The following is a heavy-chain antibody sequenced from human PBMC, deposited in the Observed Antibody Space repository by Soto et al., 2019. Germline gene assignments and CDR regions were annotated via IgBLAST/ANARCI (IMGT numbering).Heavy chain of an antibody. CDR2: ISGSGGST. CDR1: GFTFSSYA. D-gene: IGHD2-2*01. J-gene: IGHJ4*02. Sequence: PGGSLRLSCAASGFTFSSYAMSWVRQAPGKGLEWVSAISGSGGSTYYADSVKGRFTISRDNSKNTLYLQMNSLRAEDTAVYYCAKGQIVVVPAPNFDYWSQGTLVTVSS. V-gene: IGHV3-23*01. CDR3: AKGQIVVVPAPNFDY.